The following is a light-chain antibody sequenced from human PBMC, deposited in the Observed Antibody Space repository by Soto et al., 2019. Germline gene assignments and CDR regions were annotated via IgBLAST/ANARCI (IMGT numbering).Light chain of an antibody. J-gene: IGKJ4*01. CDR3: HQYGTSPLT. CDR1: QSVTSSN. Sequence: EILLTQSPGTLSLSPGERVTLSCMASQSVTSSNLAWYQQKPGQAPSLLISGAATMATGIPDRFIGSGSGTDFTLTIMILEPEDFAVYYCHQYGTSPLTFVGGTMVEI. CDR2: GAA. V-gene: IGKV3-20*01.